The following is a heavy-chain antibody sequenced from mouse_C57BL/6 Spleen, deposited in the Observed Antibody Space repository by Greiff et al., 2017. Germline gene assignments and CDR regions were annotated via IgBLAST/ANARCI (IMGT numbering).Heavy chain of an antibody. V-gene: IGHV1-5*01. CDR3: TKSITTVVAKGDYYAMDY. J-gene: IGHJ4*01. CDR1: GYTFTSYW. D-gene: IGHD1-1*01. CDR2: IYPGNSDT. Sequence: EVQLQQSGTVLARPGASVKMSCKTSGYTFTSYWMHWVKQRPGQGLEWIGAIYPGNSDTSYNQKFKGKAKLTAVTSASTAYMELSSLTNEDSAVYYCTKSITTVVAKGDYYAMDYWGQGTSVTVSS.